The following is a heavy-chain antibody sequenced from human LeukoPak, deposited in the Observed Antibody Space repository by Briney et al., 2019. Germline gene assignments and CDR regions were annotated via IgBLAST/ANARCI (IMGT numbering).Heavy chain of an antibody. Sequence: QPGGSLRLSCVGSGFTFSNYWMTWVRQAPGKGLEWVSYIGGNSRPTYFADSVKGRFTISRDNAKNSLYLQMNSLRDEDTAVYYCARDRGWAFDYWGQGVLVTVSS. D-gene: IGHD1-26*01. V-gene: IGHV3-48*02. CDR1: GFTFSNYW. CDR3: ARDRGWAFDY. CDR2: IGGNSRPT. J-gene: IGHJ4*02.